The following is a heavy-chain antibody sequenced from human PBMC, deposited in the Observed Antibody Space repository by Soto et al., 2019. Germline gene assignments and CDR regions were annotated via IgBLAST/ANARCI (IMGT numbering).Heavy chain of an antibody. V-gene: IGHV1-18*01. CDR1: GYTFTNYG. Sequence: ASVKVSCKASGYTFTNYGISWVRQAPGQGLEWMGWISPNNGNANYAQRLQGRVTMTTDTSTSTAYMELSSLRSEDTAVYYCARELRYFDWLLVVPKAISRYGMDVWGQGTTVTVSS. D-gene: IGHD3-9*01. J-gene: IGHJ6*02. CDR2: ISPNNGNA. CDR3: ARELRYFDWLLVVPKAISRYGMDV.